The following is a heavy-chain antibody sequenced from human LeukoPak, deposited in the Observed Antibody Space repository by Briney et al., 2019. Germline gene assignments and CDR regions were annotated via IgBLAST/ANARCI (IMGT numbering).Heavy chain of an antibody. CDR2: IYTSGST. D-gene: IGHD3-3*01. CDR1: GGSISSYY. V-gene: IGHV4-4*07. Sequence: SETLSLTCTVSGGSISSYYWSWVRQPAGKGLEWIGRIYTSGSTNYNPSLKSRVTMSVDTSKNQFSLKLSSVTAADTAVYYCARETYYDFWSGPDVWGQGTLVTVSS. CDR3: ARETYYDFWSGPDV. J-gene: IGHJ4*02.